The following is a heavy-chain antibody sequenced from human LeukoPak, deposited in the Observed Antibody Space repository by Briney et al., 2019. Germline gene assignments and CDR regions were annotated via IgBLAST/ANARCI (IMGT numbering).Heavy chain of an antibody. J-gene: IGHJ4*02. CDR2: ISSSGSTI. Sequence: GGSLRLSCAASGFTFSSYAMSWIRQAPGKGLERVSYISSSGSTIYYADSVKGRFTISRDNAKNSLYLQMNSLRAEDTAVYYCARLGSSGYCIDYWGQGTLVTVSS. CDR3: ARLGSSGYCIDY. V-gene: IGHV3-11*01. CDR1: GFTFSSYA. D-gene: IGHD3-22*01.